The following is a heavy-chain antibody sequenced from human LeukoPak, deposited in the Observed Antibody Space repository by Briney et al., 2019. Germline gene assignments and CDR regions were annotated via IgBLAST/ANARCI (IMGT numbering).Heavy chain of an antibody. J-gene: IGHJ4*02. Sequence: PGGSLRLSCAASGFTFSTYRMNWVRQAPGKGLGWLSYISSGSNTIFYADSVKGRFTISRDNAKNSLFLQVNSLRDEDTAVYYCARGSYYAPYYFDYWGQGTLVTVSS. D-gene: IGHD1-26*01. CDR1: GFTFSTYR. V-gene: IGHV3-48*02. CDR3: ARGSYYAPYYFDY. CDR2: ISSGSNTI.